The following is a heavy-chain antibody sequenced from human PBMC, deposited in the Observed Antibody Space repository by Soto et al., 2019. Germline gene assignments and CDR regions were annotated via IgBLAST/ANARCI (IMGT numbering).Heavy chain of an antibody. J-gene: IGHJ3*02. CDR1: GGSISSSSYY. Sequence: SETLSLTCTVSGGSISSSSYYWGWIRQPPGKGLEWIGNIYYSGSTYYNPSLKSRVTISVDTSKNQFSLKLSSVTAADTAVYYCARRPVYYDSSGYYAFDIWGQGTMVTVSS. CDR2: IYYSGST. V-gene: IGHV4-39*01. D-gene: IGHD3-22*01. CDR3: ARRPVYYDSSGYYAFDI.